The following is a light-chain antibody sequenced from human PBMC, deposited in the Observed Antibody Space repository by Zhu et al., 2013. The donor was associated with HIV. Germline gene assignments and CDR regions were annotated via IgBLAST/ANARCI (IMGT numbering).Light chain of an antibody. Sequence: DIQMTQSPSTLSASVGDTVTITCRASQSVSAWLAWYQQKPGKAPKLLIYKASDLQSGVPPRFSGSGSGTGFTLTISSLQAEDVATYYCQKYNSAPLTFGPGTKVDIK. V-gene: IGKV1-5*03. CDR1: QSVSAW. CDR2: KAS. J-gene: IGKJ3*01. CDR3: QKYNSAPLT.